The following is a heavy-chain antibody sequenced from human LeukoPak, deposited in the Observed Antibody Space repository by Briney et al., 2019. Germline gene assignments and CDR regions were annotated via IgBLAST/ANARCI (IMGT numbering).Heavy chain of an antibody. CDR3: SSPIHYGDYDYYYGMDV. J-gene: IGHJ6*02. CDR2: IRSKANSYAT. V-gene: IGHV3-73*01. D-gene: IGHD4-17*01. Sequence: GGSLRLSCAASGFTFSGSTMRWVRQASGKGLEWVGRIRSKANSYATAYAASVKGRFTISRDDSKNTAYLQMNSLKTEDTAVYYCSSPIHYGDYDYYYGMDVWGQGTTVTVSS. CDR1: GFTFSGST.